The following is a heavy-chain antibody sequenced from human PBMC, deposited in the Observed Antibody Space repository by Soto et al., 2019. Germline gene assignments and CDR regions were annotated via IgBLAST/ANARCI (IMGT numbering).Heavy chain of an antibody. CDR3: ARDLETTVTTTVFYYYYGMDV. CDR2: TYYRSKWYN. D-gene: IGHD4-17*01. J-gene: IGHJ6*02. V-gene: IGHV6-1*01. Sequence: SHTLSLTCAISGGSVSSNSAAWNWIRQSPSGGLVWLGRTYYRSKWYNDYAVSVKSRITINPDTSKDQFSLQLNSVTPEDTAVYDCARDLETTVTTTVFYYYYGMDVWGRGTTVTVSS. CDR1: GGSVSSNSAA.